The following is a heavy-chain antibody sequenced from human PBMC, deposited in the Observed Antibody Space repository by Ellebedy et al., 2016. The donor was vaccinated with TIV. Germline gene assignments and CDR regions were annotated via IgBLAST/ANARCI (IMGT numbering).Heavy chain of an antibody. Sequence: ASVKVSCXASGYTFTSYYMHWVRQAPGQGLEWMGIINPSGSSTSYAQKFQGRVTITADESTSTAYMELSSLRSEDTAVYYCAVGDTDAFDIWGQGTLVTVSS. D-gene: IGHD3-16*01. J-gene: IGHJ4*02. CDR2: INPSGSST. CDR3: AVGDTDAFDI. CDR1: GYTFTSYY. V-gene: IGHV1-46*01.